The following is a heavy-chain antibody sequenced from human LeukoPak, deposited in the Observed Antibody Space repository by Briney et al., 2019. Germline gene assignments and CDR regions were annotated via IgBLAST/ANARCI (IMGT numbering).Heavy chain of an antibody. CDR1: GYSFTSYW. CDR2: IYPGDSDT. J-gene: IGHJ4*02. CDR3: ARHRGRLLQPYYFDY. D-gene: IGHD5-24*01. Sequence: GESLKISCKGSGYSFTSYWIGWVRQMPGKGLEWMGIIYPGDSDTRYSPSFQGQVTISADKSISTAYLQWSSLKASDTAMYYCARHRGRLLQPYYFDYWGQGTLVTVSS. V-gene: IGHV5-51*01.